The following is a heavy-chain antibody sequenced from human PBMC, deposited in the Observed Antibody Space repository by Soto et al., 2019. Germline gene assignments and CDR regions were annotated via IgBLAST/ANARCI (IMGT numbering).Heavy chain of an antibody. Sequence: SETLSLTCTFSVVSISSSSYYCGWMRQPPWKGLEWIGYIYYSGSTNYNPSLKSRVTISVDTSKNQFSLKLSSVTAADTAVYYCAAVPYYYDSSDHWAFHIWGQGTMVSVSS. CDR2: IYYSGST. D-gene: IGHD3-22*01. CDR3: AAVPYYYDSSDHWAFHI. J-gene: IGHJ3*02. CDR1: VVSISSSSYY. V-gene: IGHV4-61*05.